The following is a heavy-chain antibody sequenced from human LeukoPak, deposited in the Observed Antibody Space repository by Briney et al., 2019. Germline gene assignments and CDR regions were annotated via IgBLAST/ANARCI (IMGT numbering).Heavy chain of an antibody. CDR1: GFTFGDYA. Sequence: GGSLRLSCTASGFTFGDYAMSWVRQAPGKGLEWVAFIQFDGSNEHYADSVKGRFTISRDNSKNTLYLQINSLRPEDTSVYYCAKDQKLQPFHYWGQGTLVTVSS. J-gene: IGHJ4*02. V-gene: IGHV3-30*02. D-gene: IGHD6-13*01. CDR2: IQFDGSNE. CDR3: AKDQKLQPFHY.